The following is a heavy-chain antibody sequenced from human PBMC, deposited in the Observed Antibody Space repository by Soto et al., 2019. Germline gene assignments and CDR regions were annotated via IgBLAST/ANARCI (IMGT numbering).Heavy chain of an antibody. CDR1: GGTFSSYA. CDR3: VHRRDGYNSAFFDY. CDR2: IIRIFHTP. Sequence: SVKVSCKASGGTFSSYAFSWVRQAPGQGLEWMGGIIRIFHTPTYAQKFQGRVTITADESTSTAYMELISLRSDDTAVYYCVHRRDGYNSAFFDYWGQGTLVPVSS. J-gene: IGHJ4*02. D-gene: IGHD5-12*01. V-gene: IGHV1-69*13.